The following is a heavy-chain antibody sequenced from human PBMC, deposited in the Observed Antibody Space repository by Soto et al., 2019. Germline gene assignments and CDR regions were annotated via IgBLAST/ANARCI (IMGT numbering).Heavy chain of an antibody. V-gene: IGHV1-18*04. J-gene: IGHJ6*02. CDR3: ARDTAPSDG. CDR2: INAGNGNT. D-gene: IGHD4-17*01. CDR1: GYTFPSHG. Sequence: ALVKVSCKASGYTFPSHGISSVRQAPGQGLEWMGWINAGNGNTKYSQKFQGRVTITRDTSASTAYMELSSLRSEDTAVYYCARDTAPSDGWGQGTTVTVSS.